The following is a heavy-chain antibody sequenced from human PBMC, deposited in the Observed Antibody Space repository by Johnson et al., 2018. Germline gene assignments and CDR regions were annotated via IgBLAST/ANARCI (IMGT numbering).Heavy chain of an antibody. J-gene: IGHJ4*02. CDR1: GFTFSSFSRYG. CDR3: AKDHSPSYYDLLITYPPPSDF. Sequence: QEQLVESGGGVVQPGKSLRLSCAASGFTFSSFSRYGMHWVRQAPGKGLEWVATISYDGSNQYYAASVKGRFTIPRDNSENTLFLQMNSLRPEDTAVYYCAKDHSPSYYDLLITYPPPSDFWGQGTLVTVSS. D-gene: IGHD3-9*01. CDR2: ISYDGSNQ. V-gene: IGHV3-30*18.